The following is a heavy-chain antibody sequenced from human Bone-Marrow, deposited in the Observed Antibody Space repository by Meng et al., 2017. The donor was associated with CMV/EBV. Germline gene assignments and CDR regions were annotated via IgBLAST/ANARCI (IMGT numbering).Heavy chain of an antibody. CDR1: GYTFTNYD. Sequence: ASLKDFCKASGYTFTNYDINWVRQATGQGLEWMGWMNPNSGNTGYAQKFQGRVTITINTSISTASMELSSLKSEDTAVYYCARGSNWGSGIDGGQGTLVTVSS. J-gene: IGHJ4*02. V-gene: IGHV1-8*03. CDR2: MNPNSGNT. D-gene: IGHD7-27*01. CDR3: ARGSNWGSGID.